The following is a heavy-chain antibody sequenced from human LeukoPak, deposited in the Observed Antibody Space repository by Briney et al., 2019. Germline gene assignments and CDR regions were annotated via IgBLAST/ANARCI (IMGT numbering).Heavy chain of an antibody. Sequence: GGSLGLSCAASGFTFSSYSMNWVRQAPGKGLEWISYISSSGSTIYYADSVKGRFTISRDNAKNSLYLQMNSLRAEDTAVYYCARYSSSDAFDIWGQGTMVTVSS. CDR3: ARYSSSDAFDI. J-gene: IGHJ3*02. CDR1: GFTFSSYS. D-gene: IGHD6-6*01. V-gene: IGHV3-48*04. CDR2: ISSSGSTI.